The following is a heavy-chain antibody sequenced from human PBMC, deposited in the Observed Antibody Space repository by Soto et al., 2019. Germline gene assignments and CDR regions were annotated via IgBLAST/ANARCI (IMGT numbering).Heavy chain of an antibody. CDR2: ISSSSSYI. CDR1: GFTFSSYS. J-gene: IGHJ4*02. D-gene: IGHD4-17*01. V-gene: IGHV3-21*01. CDR3: ARGRGYGDYYFDY. Sequence: GGSLRLSCAASGFTFSSYSMNWVRQAPGKGLEWVSSISSSSSYIYYADSVKGRFTISRDNAKNSLYLQMNSLRAEDTAVYYCARGRGYGDYYFDYWGQGTLVTVSS.